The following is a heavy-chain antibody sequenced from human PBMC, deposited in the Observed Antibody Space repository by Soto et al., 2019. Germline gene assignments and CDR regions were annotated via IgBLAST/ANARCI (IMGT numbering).Heavy chain of an antibody. D-gene: IGHD6-13*01. CDR1: GYTFTSYD. J-gene: IGHJ4*02. V-gene: IGHV1-8*01. CDR2: MNPNSGNT. CDR3: ASQDASSPLVN. Sequence: QVQLVQSGAEVKKPGASVKVSCKASGYTFTSYDINWVRQATGQGLEWMGWMNPNSGNTGYPQNFQDRVSMPRKSSISTAYMEMSGLRSEDTAVYYWASQDASSPLVNWGQGTMVTVSS.